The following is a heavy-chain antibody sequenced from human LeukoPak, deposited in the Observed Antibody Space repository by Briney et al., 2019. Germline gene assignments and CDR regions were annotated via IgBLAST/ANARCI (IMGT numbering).Heavy chain of an antibody. CDR3: ARGNLYYVWGSYRSLHFDY. J-gene: IGHJ4*02. D-gene: IGHD3-16*02. CDR2: IYHTGST. CDR1: GDSISSSHW. Sequence: SGTLSLTCAVSGDSISSSHWWSWVRQPPGKGLEWIGEIYHTGSTNYNPSLKSRVAISVDKSKNQFSLKLSSVTAADTAVYYCARGNLYYVWGSYRSLHFDYWGQGTLVTVSS. V-gene: IGHV4-4*02.